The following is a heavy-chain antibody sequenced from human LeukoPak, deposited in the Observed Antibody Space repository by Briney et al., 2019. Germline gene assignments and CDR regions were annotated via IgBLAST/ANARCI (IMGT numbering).Heavy chain of an antibody. J-gene: IGHJ4*02. D-gene: IGHD6-6*01. V-gene: IGHV4-30-4*08. CDR1: GGSISSSSYY. CDR2: IYYSGST. CDR3: ARGDAAARRVFDY. Sequence: SETLSLTCIVSGGSISSSSYYWGWIRQPPGKGLEWIGYIYYSGSTYYNPSLKSRVTISVDTSKNQFSLKLSSVTAADTAVYYCARGDAAARRVFDYWGQGTLVTVSS.